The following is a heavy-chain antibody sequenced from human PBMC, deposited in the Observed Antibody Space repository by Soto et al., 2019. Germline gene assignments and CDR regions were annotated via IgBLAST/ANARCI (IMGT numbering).Heavy chain of an antibody. Sequence: PGGSLRPSCAASGFTFSSYCLNWVRQAPGKGLEWVSYIRSSSSTIYYADSVKGRFTISRDNAKNSLYLQMNSLRAEDTAVYYCARDLLSTVIPDYWGQGTLVTVSS. J-gene: IGHJ4*02. V-gene: IGHV3-48*01. CDR1: GFTFSSYC. CDR2: IRSSSSTI. CDR3: ARDLLSTVIPDY. D-gene: IGHD2-21*01.